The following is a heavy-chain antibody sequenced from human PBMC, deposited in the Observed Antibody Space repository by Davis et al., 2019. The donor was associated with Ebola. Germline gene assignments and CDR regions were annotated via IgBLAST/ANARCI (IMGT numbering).Heavy chain of an antibody. J-gene: IGHJ4*02. CDR2: ISGSGGST. D-gene: IGHD3-9*01. V-gene: IGHV3-23*01. CDR3: AKDSLKGYFDWLGFGY. Sequence: PGGSLRLSCAASGFTFSSYAMSWVRQAPGKGLEWVSAISGSGGSTYYADSVKGRFTISRDNSKNTLYLQMNSLRAEDTAVYYCAKDSLKGYFDWLGFGYWGQGTLVTVSS. CDR1: GFTFSSYA.